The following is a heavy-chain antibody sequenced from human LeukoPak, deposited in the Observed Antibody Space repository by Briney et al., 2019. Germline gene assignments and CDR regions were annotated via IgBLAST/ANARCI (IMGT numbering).Heavy chain of an antibody. V-gene: IGHV4-34*01. D-gene: IGHD5-18*01. Sequence: SETLSLTCAVYGGSFSGYYWSWIRQPPGKGLEWIGEINHSGSTNYNPSLKSRVTISVDTPKNQFSLKLSSVTAADTAVYYCARGAGYSYGLDYYYGMDVWGQGTTVTVSS. CDR2: INHSGST. J-gene: IGHJ6*02. CDR3: ARGAGYSYGLDYYYGMDV. CDR1: GGSFSGYY.